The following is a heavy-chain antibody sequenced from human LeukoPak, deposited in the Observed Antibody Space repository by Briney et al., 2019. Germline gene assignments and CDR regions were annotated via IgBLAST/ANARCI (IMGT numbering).Heavy chain of an antibody. D-gene: IGHD3-22*01. CDR1: GGSFSGYY. CDR3: ARGPYYFDSDSGYYY. J-gene: IGHJ4*02. V-gene: IGHV4-34*01. Sequence: SSETLSLTCDVYGGSFSGYYWTWIRQPPGKGLEWIGEVIHDGATNYSPSLGSRVTISIDTSKNQFSLRLTSVTAADTAVYYCARGPYYFDSDSGYYYWGQGTLVSVSS. CDR2: VIHDGAT.